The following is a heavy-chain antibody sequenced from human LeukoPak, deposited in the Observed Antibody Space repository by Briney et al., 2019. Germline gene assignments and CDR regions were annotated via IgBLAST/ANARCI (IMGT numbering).Heavy chain of an antibody. Sequence: SQTLSPTCTVSGGSISSGSYYWSWIRQPAGKGLEWIGRIYTSGSTNYNPSLKSRVTISVDTSKNQFSLKLSSVTAADTAVYYCASETNDYGDYYYFDYWGQGTLVTVSS. J-gene: IGHJ4*02. D-gene: IGHD4-17*01. CDR3: ASETNDYGDYYYFDY. CDR1: GGSISSGSYY. CDR2: IYTSGST. V-gene: IGHV4-61*02.